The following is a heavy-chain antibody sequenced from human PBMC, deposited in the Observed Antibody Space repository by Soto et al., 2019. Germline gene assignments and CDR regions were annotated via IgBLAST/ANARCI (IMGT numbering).Heavy chain of an antibody. CDR3: ARAYHLVPKF. V-gene: IGHV1-8*01. CDR1: GYTFTHFD. Sequence: QVHLVQSGAEVRKPGASVRVSCKTSGYTFTHFDIHWVRQATGQGLEWVGWMNPDSGNSGFTQRFQGRVSMTRNASMSTAYMEIHSLTSADTAIYYCARAYHLVPKFWGQGTPVTVSS. CDR2: MNPDSGNS. D-gene: IGHD2-15*01. J-gene: IGHJ4*02.